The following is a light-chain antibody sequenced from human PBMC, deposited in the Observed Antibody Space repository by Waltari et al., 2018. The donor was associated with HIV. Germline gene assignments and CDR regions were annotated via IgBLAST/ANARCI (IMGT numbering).Light chain of an antibody. CDR1: SSDVGGYNY. CDR2: EVT. CDR3: CSDTGYNDFL. J-gene: IGLJ3*02. V-gene: IGLV2-8*01. Sequence: QSALTQPPSASGSPGQSVTISCTGTSSDVGGYNYVSWYQQHPGKAPKLIIFEVTKRPSGVPNRCSGSKSGNTASLTVSGLQADDEADYYCCSDTGYNDFLFGAGTKLTVL.